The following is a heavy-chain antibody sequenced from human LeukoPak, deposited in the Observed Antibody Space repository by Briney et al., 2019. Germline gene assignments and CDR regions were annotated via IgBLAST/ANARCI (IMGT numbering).Heavy chain of an antibody. CDR1: GYSISSGYY. V-gene: IGHV4-38-2*02. CDR3: ARDSVQSP. D-gene: IGHD5/OR15-5a*01. CDR2: IYHSGST. J-gene: IGHJ5*02. Sequence: SETLSLTCTVSGYSISSGYYWGWMRQPPEKGLEWIGSIYHSGSTYYTPSLKSRVTISVDTSKNQFSLNLSSVTAADTAVYYCARDSVQSPWGQGTLVTVSS.